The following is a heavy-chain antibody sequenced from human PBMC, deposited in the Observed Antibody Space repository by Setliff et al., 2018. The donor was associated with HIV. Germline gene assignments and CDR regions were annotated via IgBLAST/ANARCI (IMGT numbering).Heavy chain of an antibody. CDR2: INYSGSA. Sequence: PSETLSLTCTVSGGSISSGDYYWNWIRQPPGKGLEWIGYINYSGSAYYNPSLKSRVTISIDTSNNQISLRLSSVPAADTAMYYCVRSYYGYNGKGFDYWGPGTLVTVSS. D-gene: IGHD1-20*01. CDR1: GGSISSGDYY. J-gene: IGHJ4*02. CDR3: VRSYYGYNGKGFDY. V-gene: IGHV4-30-4*08.